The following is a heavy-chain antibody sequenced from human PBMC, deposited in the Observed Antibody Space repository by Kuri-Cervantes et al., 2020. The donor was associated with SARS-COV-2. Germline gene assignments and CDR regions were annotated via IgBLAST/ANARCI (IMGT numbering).Heavy chain of an antibody. V-gene: IGHV4-34*01. D-gene: IGHD3-10*01. CDR3: AREGYYYDSGTYYNQDAFDI. J-gene: IGHJ3*02. CDR2: INHSGST. CDR1: GGSFSGYR. Sequence: GSLRLSCAAYGGSFSGYRWSWIRQPPGKGLEWIGEINHSGSTNYNPSLKSRVTISLDTSKNQFSLKLSSVTAADTAVYYCAREGYYYDSGTYYNQDAFDIWGQGTMVTVSS.